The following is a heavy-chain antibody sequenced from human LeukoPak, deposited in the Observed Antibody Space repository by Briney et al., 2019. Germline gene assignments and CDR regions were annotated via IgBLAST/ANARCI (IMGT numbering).Heavy chain of an antibody. CDR2: IRYDGSDK. CDR1: GFTFRNYG. V-gene: IGHV3-30*02. J-gene: IGHJ4*02. D-gene: IGHD3-3*01. Sequence: GGSLRLSCAVSGFTFRNYGMHWVRQTPGKGLEWVAFIRYDGSDKYYADSVKGRFTVSRDNSLQMNSLRPDDTAVYYCARDFWHWGQGTLVTVSS. CDR3: ARDFWH.